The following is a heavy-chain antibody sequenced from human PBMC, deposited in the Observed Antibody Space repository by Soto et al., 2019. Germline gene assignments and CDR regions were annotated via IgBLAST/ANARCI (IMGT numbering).Heavy chain of an antibody. V-gene: IGHV4-59*01. CDR3: ARGSDETPYYFDY. D-gene: IGHD2-15*01. CDR2: IYYSGST. Sequence: SETLSLTCTVSGGSISSYYWSWIRQPPGKGLEWIGYIYYSGSTNYNPSLKSRVTISVDTSKNQFSLKLSSVTAADTAVYYCARGSDETPYYFDYWGQGTLVTVSS. CDR1: GGSISSYY. J-gene: IGHJ4*02.